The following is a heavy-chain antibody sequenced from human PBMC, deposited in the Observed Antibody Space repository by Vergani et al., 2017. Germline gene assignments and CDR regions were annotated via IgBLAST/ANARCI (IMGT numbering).Heavy chain of an antibody. V-gene: IGHV4-30-4*01. Sequence: QVQLQESGPGLVKPSQTLSLTCTVSGGSLSSGDYYWSWIRQPPGKGLEWSGYIYYSGSTYYNPALKSRVNISVDTSKNQFSPKLSPETAADTAVYYCARAEASLNLDYWGQGTLVTVSS. J-gene: IGHJ4*02. CDR2: IYYSGST. CDR3: ARAEASLNLDY. CDR1: GGSLSSGDYY. D-gene: IGHD3-16*02.